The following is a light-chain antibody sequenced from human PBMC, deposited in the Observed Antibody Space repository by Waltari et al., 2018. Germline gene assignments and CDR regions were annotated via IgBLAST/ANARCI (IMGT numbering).Light chain of an antibody. J-gene: IGLJ3*02. V-gene: IGLV2-14*01. CDR1: SSDVGGYNY. CDR3: CSYTGSSTRG. Sequence: QSALTQPASVSGSPGQSITIPCTGTSSDVGGYNYVPWYQQPPGKAPNLVIFDVTKRPSGVSNRFSGSNSGNTASLSISGLQAEDEADYYCCSYTGSSTRGFGGGTKLTVL. CDR2: DVT.